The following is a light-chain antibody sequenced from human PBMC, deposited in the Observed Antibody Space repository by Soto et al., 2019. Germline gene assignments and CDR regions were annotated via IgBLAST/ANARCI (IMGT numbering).Light chain of an antibody. J-gene: IGKJ2*01. Sequence: DIQMTQSPSTLSTSVGDRVTITCRASQSISVWLAWYQQKPGRLPKLLMYVASTLQNGVPSRFSGSGSGTEFTLTISSLQPDDFATYYCQQYHSYPYTFGQGTKLEIK. CDR1: QSISVW. V-gene: IGKV1-5*03. CDR2: VAS. CDR3: QQYHSYPYT.